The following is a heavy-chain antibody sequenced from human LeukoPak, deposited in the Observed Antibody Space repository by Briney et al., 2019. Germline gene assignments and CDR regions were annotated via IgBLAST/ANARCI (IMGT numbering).Heavy chain of an antibody. J-gene: IGHJ5*02. Sequence: PSETLSLTCAVYGGSFSGYYWSWIRQPPGKGLEGIGEINHSGSTNYNPSLKSRVTISVDTSKNQFSLKLSSVTAADTAVYYCACYNKEDTAMVTPWGQGTLVTVSS. CDR1: GGSFSGYY. V-gene: IGHV4-34*01. CDR3: ACYNKEDTAMVTP. D-gene: IGHD5-18*01. CDR2: INHSGST.